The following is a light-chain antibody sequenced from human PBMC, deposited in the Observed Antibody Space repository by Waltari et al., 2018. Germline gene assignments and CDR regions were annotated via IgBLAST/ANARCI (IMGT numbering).Light chain of an antibody. J-gene: IGKJ1*01. CDR2: DAS. CDR3: QQRSNWPRT. Sequence: EIVLTQSPATLSLSPGAGATLSCRASLSVSSYLAWYQQKPGQAPRLLIYDASKRAAGIPARFSGSGSGTDFTLTVSSLDPEDFAVYYCQQRSNWPRTFGQGTKVEIK. V-gene: IGKV3-11*01. CDR1: LSVSSY.